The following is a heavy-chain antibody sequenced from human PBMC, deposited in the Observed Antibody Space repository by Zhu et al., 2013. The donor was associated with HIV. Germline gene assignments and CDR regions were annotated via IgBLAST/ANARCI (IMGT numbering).Heavy chain of an antibody. CDR3: ARHAYYDYVRAFDI. Sequence: QVQLVQSGAEVRKPGSSVKVSCKASGGTFSSYAISWVRQAPGQGFEWLGWMKPENGNTGYAQKFQGRVTMTRSTSKTTVYMELSSLRSEDTAVYYCARHAYYDYVRAFDIWGQGTMVTVSS. CDR1: GGTFSSYA. D-gene: IGHD3-16*01. CDR2: MKPENGNT. J-gene: IGHJ3*02. V-gene: IGHV1-8*02.